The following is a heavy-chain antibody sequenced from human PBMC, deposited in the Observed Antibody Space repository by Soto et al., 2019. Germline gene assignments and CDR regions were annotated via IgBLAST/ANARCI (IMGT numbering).Heavy chain of an antibody. V-gene: IGHV3-20*01. CDR1: GFTFDDYG. J-gene: IGHJ3*02. CDR2: INWNGGST. CDR3: ARRQQDDAFDI. Sequence: AGGSLSLSCAASGFTFDDYGMSWVRQAPGKGLEWVSGINWNGGSTGYADSVKGRFTISRDNAKNSLYLQMNSLRAEDTALYHCARRQQDDAFDIWGQGTMVTVS.